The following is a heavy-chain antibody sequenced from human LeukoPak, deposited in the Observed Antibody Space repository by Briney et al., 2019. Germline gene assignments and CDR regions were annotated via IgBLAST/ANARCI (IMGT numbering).Heavy chain of an antibody. D-gene: IGHD2-15*01. Sequence: GGSLRLSCAASGFTFSDYYMKWIRQAPGKGLEWVSYMSSSGTIIYYADSVEGRFTISRDNAKNSLYLQMNSLRAEDTAVYYCVREYCSGGACYNDYWGQGTLVTVSS. V-gene: IGHV3-11*04. CDR2: MSSSGTII. CDR3: VREYCSGGACYNDY. J-gene: IGHJ4*02. CDR1: GFTFSDYY.